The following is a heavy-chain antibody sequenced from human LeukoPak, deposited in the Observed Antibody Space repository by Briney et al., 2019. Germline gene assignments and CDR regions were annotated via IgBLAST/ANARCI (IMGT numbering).Heavy chain of an antibody. Sequence: GESLKISCKASGYSFSSYWIGWVRQVPGKGLEWMGLIRPDDSDTIYSPSFQGQVTVSADKSISTAYLQWSSLKASDTAMYYCARLTPSSGYYFDYWGQGTLVTVSS. D-gene: IGHD3-22*01. J-gene: IGHJ4*02. CDR1: GYSFSSYW. V-gene: IGHV5-51*01. CDR2: IRPDDSDT. CDR3: ARLTPSSGYYFDY.